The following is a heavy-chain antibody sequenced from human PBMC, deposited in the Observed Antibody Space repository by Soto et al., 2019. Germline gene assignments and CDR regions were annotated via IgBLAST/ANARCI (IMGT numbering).Heavy chain of an antibody. CDR2: INAGNGDT. V-gene: IGHV1-3*01. D-gene: IGHD3-22*01. Sequence: ASVKLSCKAFGDTFNHFALHWVRQPPGQRPEWMGWINAGNGDTRFSQTFQGRLTLTRDTSATTAYMELGSLTSEDTAVYYCATTCDSSTYYSPACTEYFHHWGQGTLVTVSS. CDR1: GDTFNHFA. CDR3: ATTCDSSTYYSPACTEYFHH. J-gene: IGHJ1*01.